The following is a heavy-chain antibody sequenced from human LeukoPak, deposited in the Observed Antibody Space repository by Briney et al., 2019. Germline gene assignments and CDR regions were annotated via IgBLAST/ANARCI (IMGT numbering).Heavy chain of an antibody. Sequence: GGSLRLSCAASGFTFSTYWMSGVRQAPGKGVEWVANMQQEGRGKFYVDSVRGGFTISRDNAKNSLYLQMNNLTAEDKAVYYCARDGDLYGSETYYQGQGLGRNWFDPWGQGTLVSVSS. V-gene: IGHV3-7*01. D-gene: IGHD3-10*01. CDR2: MQQEGRGK. CDR3: ARDGDLYGSETYYQGQGLGRNWFDP. J-gene: IGHJ5*02. CDR1: GFTFSTYW.